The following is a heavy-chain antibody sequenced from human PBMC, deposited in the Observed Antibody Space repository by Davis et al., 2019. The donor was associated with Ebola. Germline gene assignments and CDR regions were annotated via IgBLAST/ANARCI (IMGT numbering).Heavy chain of an antibody. CDR2: ISSSSSYI. D-gene: IGHD3-10*01. V-gene: IGHV3-21*01. Sequence: PGGSLRLSCAASGFTFSSYSMNWVRQAPGKGLEWVSSISSSSSYIYYADSVKGRFTISRDNAKNSLYLQMNSLRAEDTAVYYCARDQGYYGSGSYYFDYWGQGTLVTVSS. CDR1: GFTFSSYS. J-gene: IGHJ4*02. CDR3: ARDQGYYGSGSYYFDY.